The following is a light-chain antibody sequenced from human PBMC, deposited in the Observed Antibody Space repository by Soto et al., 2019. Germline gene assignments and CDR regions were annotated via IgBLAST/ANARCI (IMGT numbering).Light chain of an antibody. Sequence: QSALAQPPSASGSPGQSVTITCTGTNSDVGTYNYVSWYQHHPGKAPKFLIYEVSRRPCGVPDRFSGYKSGNTASLTVSGLQSEDEADYYCSSHAGSNNLVFGGGTKVTVL. V-gene: IGLV2-8*01. CDR3: SSHAGSNNLV. J-gene: IGLJ3*02. CDR2: EVS. CDR1: NSDVGTYNY.